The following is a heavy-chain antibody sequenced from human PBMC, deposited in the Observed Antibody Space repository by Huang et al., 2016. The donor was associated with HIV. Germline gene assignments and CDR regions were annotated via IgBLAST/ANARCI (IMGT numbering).Heavy chain of an antibody. V-gene: IGHV3-23*01. J-gene: IGHJ4*02. CDR1: GFTFSRYA. D-gene: IGHD4-17*01. Sequence: EVQLLESGGGLVQPGGSLRLSFVASGFTFSRYAMCWVRQAPGKGLAWVSAISGSGGSTYYADSVKGRFTIYRDNSKNTRYLQLNSLRAEDTAVYYCAKDPTTVIVVYFDYWGQGTLVTVSS. CDR2: ISGSGGST. CDR3: AKDPTTVIVVYFDY.